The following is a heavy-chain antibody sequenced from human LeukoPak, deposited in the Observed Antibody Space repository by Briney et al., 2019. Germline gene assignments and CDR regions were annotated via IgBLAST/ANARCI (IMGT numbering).Heavy chain of an antibody. J-gene: IGHJ6*02. CDR1: GGSISSGGYY. CDR2: IYYSGST. Sequence: SETLSLTCTVSGGSISSGGYYWSWIRQHPGTGLEWIGYIYYSGSTYYNPSLKSRVTISVDRSKNQFSLKLSSVTAADTAVYYCARGQQPSYYYGMDVWGQGTTVTVSS. CDR3: ARGQQPSYYYGMDV. D-gene: IGHD6-13*01. V-gene: IGHV4-31*03.